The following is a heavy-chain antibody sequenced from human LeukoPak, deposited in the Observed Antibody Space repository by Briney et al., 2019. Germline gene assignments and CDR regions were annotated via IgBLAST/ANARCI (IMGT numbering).Heavy chain of an antibody. J-gene: IGHJ4*02. Sequence: SETLSLTCTVSGVSISGYYWSWIRQPPAKGLEWIGEIYHSGNTNYNPSLKSRGTISVDKSKNQFSLKLTSVTAADTAVYYCARVVVVTATQVNYFDYWGQGTLVTVSS. CDR1: GVSISGYY. CDR3: ARVVVVTATQVNYFDY. V-gene: IGHV4-59*12. CDR2: IYHSGNT. D-gene: IGHD2-15*01.